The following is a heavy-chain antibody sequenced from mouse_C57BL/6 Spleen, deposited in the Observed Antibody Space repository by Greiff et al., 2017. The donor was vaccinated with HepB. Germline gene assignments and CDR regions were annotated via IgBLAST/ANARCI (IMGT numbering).Heavy chain of an antibody. Sequence: VKLVESGAELVKPGASVKLSCKASGYTFTEYTIHWVKQRSGQGLEWIGWFYPGSGSIKYNEKFKDKATLTADKSSSTVYMELSRLTSEDSAVYFCARHEDRWDGFAYWGQGTLVTVSA. CDR2: FYPGSGSI. J-gene: IGHJ3*01. CDR1: GYTFTEYT. V-gene: IGHV1-62-2*01. D-gene: IGHD4-1*01. CDR3: ARHEDRWDGFAY.